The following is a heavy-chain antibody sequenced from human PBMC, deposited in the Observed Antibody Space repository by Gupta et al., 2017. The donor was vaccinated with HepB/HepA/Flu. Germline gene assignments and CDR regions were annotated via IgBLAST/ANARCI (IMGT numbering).Heavy chain of an antibody. J-gene: IGHJ5*02. D-gene: IGHD3-22*01. V-gene: IGHV1-69*04. CDR2: IIPILGVT. CDR3: ARDHPLYYYCNSGYYFYWFDP. CDR1: GGTFNNYA. Sequence: QVHLVQSGAEVKNPGSSVTVSCQVSGGTFNNYAISWVRHTPGQGLEWMGRIIPILGVTNYAQKFQGRVALTADSSANTAYMRLNSLRSEDTAIYYCARDHPLYYYCNSGYYFYWFDPWGQGTLITVSS.